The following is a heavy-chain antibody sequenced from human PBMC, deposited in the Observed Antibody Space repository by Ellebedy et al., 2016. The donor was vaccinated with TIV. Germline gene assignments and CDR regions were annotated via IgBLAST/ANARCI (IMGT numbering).Heavy chain of an antibody. J-gene: IGHJ4*02. CDR2: ISSSGSTI. Sequence: GESLKISXAASGFTFSDYYMSWIRQAPGKGLEWVSYISSSGSTIYYADSVKGRFTISRDNAKNSLYLQMNSLRAEDTAVYYCARIPPDYGDYYFDYWGQGTLVTVSS. CDR3: ARIPPDYGDYYFDY. D-gene: IGHD4-17*01. CDR1: GFTFSDYY. V-gene: IGHV3-11*04.